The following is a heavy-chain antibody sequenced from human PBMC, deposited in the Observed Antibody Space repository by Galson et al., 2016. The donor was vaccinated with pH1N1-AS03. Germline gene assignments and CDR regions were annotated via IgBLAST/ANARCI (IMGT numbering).Heavy chain of an antibody. V-gene: IGHV4-39*01. CDR3: ARQATPEGWLHYTWFDP. D-gene: IGHD5-24*01. CDR2: VYYSGRT. CDR1: GDSMDSSSYH. J-gene: IGHJ5*02. Sequence: ETLSLTCSVSGDSMDSSSYHWGWIRQPPGKGLEWIGTVYYSGRTYYNPSLNRRVTISVDVSRRHFSLKLKSARATDTGVYYCARQATPEGWLHYTWFDPWGQGTLVTVSS.